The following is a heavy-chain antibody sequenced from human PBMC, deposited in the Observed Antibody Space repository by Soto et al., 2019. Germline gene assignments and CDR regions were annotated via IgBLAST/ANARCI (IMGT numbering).Heavy chain of an antibody. Sequence: QVQLQESGPGLVKPSQTLSLTCTVSGGSINSVDYYWSWIRQPPGKGLEWIGHIYDSGKTYSNPSLKSQVTXSXXTSKSQFSLKLTSVTAADTAVYYCARGPTTDKVDFWGQGTLVTVSS. V-gene: IGHV4-30-4*01. CDR1: GGSINSVDYY. CDR2: IYDSGKT. CDR3: ARGPTTDKVDF. J-gene: IGHJ4*02. D-gene: IGHD4-17*01.